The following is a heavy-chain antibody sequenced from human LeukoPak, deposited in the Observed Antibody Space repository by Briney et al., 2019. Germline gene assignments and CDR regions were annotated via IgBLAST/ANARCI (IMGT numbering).Heavy chain of an antibody. Sequence: SETLSLTCTVSGGSISSYYWSWIRQPPGKGLEWIGEINHSGSTNYNPSLKSRVTISVDTSKNQFSLKLSSVTAADTAVYYCARRAGFGSGSYYNYYYYYYMDVWGKGTTVTISS. J-gene: IGHJ6*03. CDR1: GGSISSYY. CDR2: INHSGST. D-gene: IGHD3-10*01. V-gene: IGHV4-34*01. CDR3: ARRAGFGSGSYYNYYYYYYMDV.